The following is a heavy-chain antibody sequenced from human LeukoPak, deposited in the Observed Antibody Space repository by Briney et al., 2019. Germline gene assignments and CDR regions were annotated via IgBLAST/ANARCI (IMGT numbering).Heavy chain of an antibody. Sequence: GGSLRLSCAASGFTFDDYGMSWVRHAPGKGLEWVSGINWNGGSTGYADSVKGRFTISRDNAKNSLYLQMNSLRAEDTALYYCARDHYGGNSEYYYMDVWGKGTTVTVSS. D-gene: IGHD4-23*01. J-gene: IGHJ6*03. V-gene: IGHV3-20*04. CDR2: INWNGGST. CDR1: GFTFDDYG. CDR3: ARDHYGGNSEYYYMDV.